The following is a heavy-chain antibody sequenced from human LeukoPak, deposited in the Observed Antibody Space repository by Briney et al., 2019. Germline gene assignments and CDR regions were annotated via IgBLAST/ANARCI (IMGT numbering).Heavy chain of an antibody. J-gene: IGHJ6*02. CDR1: SGSFSGYY. V-gene: IGHV4-34*01. CDR3: ARSPCSSTSCYYYYGMDV. D-gene: IGHD2-2*01. CDR2: INHSGST. Sequence: SETLSLTCAVYSGSFSGYYWSWIRQPPGKGLEWIGEINHSGSTNFNPSHKSRVTISLDTSKNQFSLKVSSVTAADTAVYYCARSPCSSTSCYYYYGMDVWGQGTTVTVSS.